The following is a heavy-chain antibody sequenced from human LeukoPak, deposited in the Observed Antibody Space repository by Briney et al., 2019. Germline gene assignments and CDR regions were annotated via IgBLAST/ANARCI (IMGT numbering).Heavy chain of an antibody. CDR1: GVSISSDY. CDR2: IHYSGST. CDR3: ARDAGATAY. Sequence: SETLSLTCTVSGVSISSDYWTWIRQPPGKGLEWIGYIHYSGSTSYNPSLKSRVTISVDTSKNQFSLKLTSVTSADTAVYYCARDAGATAYWGQGAPVTVSS. V-gene: IGHV4-59*01. D-gene: IGHD4/OR15-4a*01. J-gene: IGHJ4*02.